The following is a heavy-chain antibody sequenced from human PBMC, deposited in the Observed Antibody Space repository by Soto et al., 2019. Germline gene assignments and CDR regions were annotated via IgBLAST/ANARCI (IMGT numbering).Heavy chain of an antibody. CDR1: GFTFSSYA. D-gene: IGHD3-3*01. CDR2: ISGSGGST. CDR3: AKEDGYDFWSGYYCC. V-gene: IGHV3-23*01. Sequence: EVQLLESGGGLVQPGGSLRLSCAAYGFTFSSYAMSWVRQAPGKGLEWVSAISGSGGSTYYADSVKGRFTISRDNSKNTLYVQMNSLRAEDTGVYYCAKEDGYDFWSGYYCCWGQGTLVTVSS. J-gene: IGHJ4*02.